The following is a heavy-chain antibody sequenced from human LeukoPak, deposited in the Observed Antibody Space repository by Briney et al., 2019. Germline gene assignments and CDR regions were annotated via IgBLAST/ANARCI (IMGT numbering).Heavy chain of an antibody. J-gene: IGHJ4*02. CDR3: ARRPGGWLFDC. Sequence: GGSLRLSCAASGFTFSSYGMSWVRQAPGKGLEWVSAISGSGGSGTSTNYADSVKGRFTISRDNSRNTLYLQMNSLRADDTALYYCARRPGGWLFDCWGQGTLVTVSS. D-gene: IGHD6-19*01. CDR1: GFTFSSYG. CDR2: ISGSGGSGTST. V-gene: IGHV3-23*01.